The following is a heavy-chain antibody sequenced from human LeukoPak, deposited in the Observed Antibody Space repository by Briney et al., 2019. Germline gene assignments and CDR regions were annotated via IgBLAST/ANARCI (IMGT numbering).Heavy chain of an antibody. V-gene: IGHV6-1*01. D-gene: IGHD6-6*01. Sequence: SQTLSLTCAISGDSVSSNSAAWNWIRQSPSRGLEWLGRTYYRSKWYNGYAVSVKSRITINPDTSKNQFSLQLNSVTPEDTAVYYCAREWYSSSAGYYYYYYMDVWGKGTTVTVSS. CDR3: AREWYSSSAGYYYYYYMDV. J-gene: IGHJ6*03. CDR1: GDSVSSNSAA. CDR2: TYYRSKWYN.